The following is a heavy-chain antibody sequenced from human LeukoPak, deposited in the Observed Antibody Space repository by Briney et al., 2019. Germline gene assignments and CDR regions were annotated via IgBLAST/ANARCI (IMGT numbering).Heavy chain of an antibody. J-gene: IGHJ4*02. V-gene: IGHV3-11*01. CDR1: GFTSRDYY. CDR3: ARDPVALDY. D-gene: IGHD5-12*01. Sequence: GGSLRVSCVASGFTSRDYYTSWIRESPGKRLDWVSYISSSCRTIYYAVSVKGRFTISRHNAKSSLYLQMNGLRAEDTAVYYCARDPVALDYWGQGTLVTVSS. CDR2: ISSSCRTI.